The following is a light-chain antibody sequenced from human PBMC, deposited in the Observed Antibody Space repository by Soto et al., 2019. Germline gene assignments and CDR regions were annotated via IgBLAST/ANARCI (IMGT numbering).Light chain of an antibody. CDR3: QKYNSAPS. J-gene: IGKJ4*01. CDR2: AAS. V-gene: IGKV1-27*01. Sequence: DIQMTQSPSSLSASIGDRVTITCRASQGINNFLAWYQQKPGEPPKLLLYAASILRSGVPSRFSGSGSGTDFTLTISSLQPEDVATYYCQKYNSAPSFGGGTKVEIK. CDR1: QGINNF.